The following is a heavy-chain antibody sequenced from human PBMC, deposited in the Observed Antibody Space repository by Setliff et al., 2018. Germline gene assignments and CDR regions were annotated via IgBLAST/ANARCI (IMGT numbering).Heavy chain of an antibody. CDR2: IKDGGTEK. CDR1: GFTFGAYT. Sequence: GGSLRLSCVASGFTFGAYTLTWVRQAPGKGLEWVATIKDGGTEKYYVDSVKGRFTISRDDAKNSLYLHMSSLRGGDTAVYYCARGTSGWFPHDYWGQGTLVTVSS. J-gene: IGHJ4*02. D-gene: IGHD6-19*01. V-gene: IGHV3-7*03. CDR3: ARGTSGWFPHDY.